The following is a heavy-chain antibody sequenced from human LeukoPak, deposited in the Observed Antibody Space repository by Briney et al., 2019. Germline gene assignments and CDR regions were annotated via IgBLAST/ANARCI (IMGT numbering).Heavy chain of an antibody. CDR1: GGSISSYY. V-gene: IGHV4-59*12. Sequence: PSETLSLTCTVSGGSISSYYWSWIRQPPGKGLEWIGYIYYSGSTNYNPSLKSRVTISVDTSKNQFSLKLSSVTAADTAVYYCARVARYYDSSGYYYYYDYMDVWGKGTTVTISS. D-gene: IGHD3-22*01. J-gene: IGHJ6*03. CDR3: ARVARYYDSSGYYYYYDYMDV. CDR2: IYYSGST.